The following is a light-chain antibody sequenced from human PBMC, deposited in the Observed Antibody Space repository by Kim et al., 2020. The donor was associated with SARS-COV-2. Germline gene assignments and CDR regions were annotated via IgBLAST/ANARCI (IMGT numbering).Light chain of an antibody. V-gene: IGLV3-1*01. CDR2: QDS. Sequence: SYELTQRPSVSVSPGQTASITCSGDKLGDKYARWYQQKPGQSPVLVIYQDSKRPSGIPERFSGSNSGNTATLTVSGTQAMDEADYYCQAWDSSSYVFGTGTKVTVL. CDR1: KLGDKY. J-gene: IGLJ1*01. CDR3: QAWDSSSYV.